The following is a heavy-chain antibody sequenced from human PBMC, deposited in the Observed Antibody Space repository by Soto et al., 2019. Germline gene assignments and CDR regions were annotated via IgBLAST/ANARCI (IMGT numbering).Heavy chain of an antibody. V-gene: IGHV1-69*06. CDR2: IIPMFGTT. CDR1: GGTFNSYA. Sequence: QVQLVQSGAEVKRPGSSVKVSCKASGGTFNSYAVSWVRQAPGQGLEWIGGIIPMFGTTKYAQKFQCRVTITADKSTSTAYMELSSLKSEDMAIFYCARARSNYAFNYALDVWGQGTAVIVSS. J-gene: IGHJ6*02. D-gene: IGHD1-26*01. CDR3: ARARSNYAFNYALDV.